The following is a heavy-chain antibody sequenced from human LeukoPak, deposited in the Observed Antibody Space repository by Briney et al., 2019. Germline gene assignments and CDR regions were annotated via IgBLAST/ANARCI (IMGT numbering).Heavy chain of an antibody. CDR3: ARLMSTIDS. V-gene: IGHV4-38-2*01. D-gene: IGHD5-24*01. J-gene: IGHJ4*02. CDR1: GYSISSGYY. Sequence: PPETLSLTCAVSGYSISSGYYWGWIRQPPGKGLEWIGSIYHSGSTFYNPSLKSRVTISVDTSKNQFSLKLTSVTAADTAVYYCARLMSTIDSWGQGTLATVSS. CDR2: IYHSGST.